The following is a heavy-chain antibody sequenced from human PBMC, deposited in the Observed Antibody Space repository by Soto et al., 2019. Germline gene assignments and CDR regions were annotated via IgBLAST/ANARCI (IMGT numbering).Heavy chain of an antibody. CDR3: ARVVAATHNDY. J-gene: IGHJ4*02. CDR1: GGSISSGGYY. Sequence: QVQLQESGPGLVKPSQTLSLICTVSGGSISSGGYYWSWIRQHPGKGLEWIGYIYYSRSTYYNPSLKSRVTLSVDTSKNQVSLKLSSVTAADTAVYYCARVVAATHNDYWGQGTLVTVSS. V-gene: IGHV4-31*03. D-gene: IGHD2-15*01. CDR2: IYYSRST.